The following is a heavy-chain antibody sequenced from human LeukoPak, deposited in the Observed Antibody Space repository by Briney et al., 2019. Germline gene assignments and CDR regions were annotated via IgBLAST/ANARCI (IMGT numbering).Heavy chain of an antibody. CDR1: GFTFSDYY. CDR3: ARVPGAAMEYYFDY. J-gene: IGHJ4*02. CDR2: ISNSGSTF. V-gene: IGHV3-11*04. Sequence: PGGSLRLSCAASGFTFSDYYMSWIRQAPGKGLEWISYISNSGSTFYYADSVKGRFTISRDNAKNSLYLQMNFLGAEDTAVYYCARVPGAAMEYYFDYWGQGTLVTVSS. D-gene: IGHD5-18*01.